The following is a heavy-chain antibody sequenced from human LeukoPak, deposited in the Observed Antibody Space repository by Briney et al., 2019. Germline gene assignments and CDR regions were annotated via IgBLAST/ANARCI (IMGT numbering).Heavy chain of an antibody. D-gene: IGHD1-26*01. V-gene: IGHV4-38-2*02. J-gene: IGHJ2*01. Sequence: SETLSLTCTVSGYSISSGYYWGWIRQPPGKGLEWIGSIYHSGSTYYNPSLKSRVTISVDTSKNQFSLKLTSVTAADTAVYYCASQAGSHWYFDLWGRGTLVTVSS. CDR1: GYSISSGYY. CDR2: IYHSGST. CDR3: ASQAGSHWYFDL.